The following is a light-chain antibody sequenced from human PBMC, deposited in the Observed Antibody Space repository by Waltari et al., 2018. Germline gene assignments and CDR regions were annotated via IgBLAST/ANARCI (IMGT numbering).Light chain of an antibody. CDR2: DAS. Sequence: EIVLTQSPATLSLSPGERATLSCRVSQSVSSYLAWYQQQTGQAPRLLIYDASNRATGIPARFSGSGSGTDFTLTISSLEPEDFAVYYCQQRSNWPLTFGGGTKVEIK. V-gene: IGKV3-11*01. CDR3: QQRSNWPLT. CDR1: QSVSSY. J-gene: IGKJ4*01.